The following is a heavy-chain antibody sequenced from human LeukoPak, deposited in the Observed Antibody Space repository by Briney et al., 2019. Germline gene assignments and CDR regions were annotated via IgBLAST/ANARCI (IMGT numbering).Heavy chain of an antibody. D-gene: IGHD1-26*01. CDR3: ARDNSVGDNAWWFDP. CDR1: GYTFTGYY. J-gene: IGHJ5*02. V-gene: IGHV1-46*01. Sequence: GASVKVSCKASGYTFTGYYMHWVRQAPGQGLEWMGQINPTGGSTGYAQKFQGRVTMTRDMSTSTDYMELSSLRSEDTAIYYCARDNSVGDNAWWFDPWGQGTLVTVSS. CDR2: INPTGGST.